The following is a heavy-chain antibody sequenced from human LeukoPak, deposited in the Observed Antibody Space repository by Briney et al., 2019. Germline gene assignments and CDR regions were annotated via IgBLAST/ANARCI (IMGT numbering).Heavy chain of an antibody. CDR2: ISWNSGSI. CDR1: GFTFDDYA. V-gene: IGHV3-9*01. D-gene: IGHD3-9*01. Sequence: GRSLRLSCAASGFTFDDYAMHWVRHAPGKGLEWVSGISWNSGSIGYADSVKGRFTISRDNAKNSLYLQMNSLRAEDTALYYCAKDSGRTYYDILTGYHIDYWGQGTLVTVSS. CDR3: AKDSGRTYYDILTGYHIDY. J-gene: IGHJ4*02.